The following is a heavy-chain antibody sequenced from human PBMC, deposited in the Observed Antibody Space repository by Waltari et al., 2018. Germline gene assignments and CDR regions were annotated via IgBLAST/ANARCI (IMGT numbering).Heavy chain of an antibody. J-gene: IGHJ3*01. Sequence: VLLLQSGAAVKKPGTTVKISCKVSAFTITNYYIHWVQQAPGKGRHWMGLGDTEEGEATDSKNVQGRVTMTADTATDTGYMQLSSLTSDDTAIYYCATGLEDSDSASRPFDVWGQGTMVTVS. CDR1: AFTITNYY. CDR2: GDTEEGEA. V-gene: IGHV1-69-2*01. D-gene: IGHD1-26*01. CDR3: ATGLEDSDSASRPFDV.